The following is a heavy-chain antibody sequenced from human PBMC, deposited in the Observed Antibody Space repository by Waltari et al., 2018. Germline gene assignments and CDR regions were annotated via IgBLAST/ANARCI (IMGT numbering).Heavy chain of an antibody. J-gene: IGHJ6*02. CDR1: GYTFSKYW. Sequence: EVLLVQSGAGVKKPGESLKISCQGSGYTFSKYWLAWGREMPGKGLEWMGIIYPDDSDIRYGPSFQGQITISADKSTSTVYLQWSSLRASDSAMYYCARLSGATYGDYKIFGMDVWGQGTTVIVSS. V-gene: IGHV5-51*01. CDR3: ARLSGATYGDYKIFGMDV. CDR2: IYPDDSDI. D-gene: IGHD4-17*01.